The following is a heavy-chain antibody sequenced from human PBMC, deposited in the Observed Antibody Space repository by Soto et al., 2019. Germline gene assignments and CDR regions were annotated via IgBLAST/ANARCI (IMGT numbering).Heavy chain of an antibody. CDR1: GFSLSTAGVG. V-gene: IGHV2-5*02. CDR2: IYWDDDE. J-gene: IGHJ4*02. CDR3: AHSRNIITEDAQVRDFDF. D-gene: IGHD3-10*01. Sequence: QINLKECGPTLVKPTQTLTLTCSFSGFSLSTAGVGVGWFRQWPGEALEWVALIYWDDDERDSPSLKTRLTITMAPDKTQVVHIMTNRALVDTATYYCAHSRNIITEDAQVRDFDFGGQGTLVTVSS.